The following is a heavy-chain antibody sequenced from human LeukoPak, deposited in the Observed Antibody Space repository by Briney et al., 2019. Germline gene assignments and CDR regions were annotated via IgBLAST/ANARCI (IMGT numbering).Heavy chain of an antibody. CDR2: IYHSGST. Sequence: LETLSLTCAVYGGSFSGYYWSWIRQPPGKGLEWIGSIYHSGSTYYNPSLKSRVTISVDTSKNQFSLKLSSVTAADTAVYYCAREAQYSSALTHNDYWSQGTLVTVSS. V-gene: IGHV4-34*01. CDR1: GGSFSGYY. J-gene: IGHJ4*02. D-gene: IGHD6-19*01. CDR3: AREAQYSSALTHNDY.